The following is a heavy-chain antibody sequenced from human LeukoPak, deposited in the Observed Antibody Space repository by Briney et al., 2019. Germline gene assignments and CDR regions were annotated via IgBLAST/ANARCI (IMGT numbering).Heavy chain of an antibody. Sequence: SETLSLTCAVSGASISSGDYSWSWIRQPPGKGLEWIGYIYHSGSAYYNPSLKSRVTISVDGSKNQFSLNLSSVTAADTAVYYCARGGYSGYDPFDSWGQGTLVTVSS. D-gene: IGHD5-12*01. V-gene: IGHV4-30-2*01. J-gene: IGHJ4*02. CDR3: ARGGYSGYDPFDS. CDR1: GASISSGDYS. CDR2: IYHSGSA.